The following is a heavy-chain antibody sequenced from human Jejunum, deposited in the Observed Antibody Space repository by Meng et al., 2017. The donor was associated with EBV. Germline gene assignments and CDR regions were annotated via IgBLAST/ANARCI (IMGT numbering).Heavy chain of an antibody. CDR1: GYTFTRSG. Sequence: VRLGESGYGLKKPAASVKGSCKAYGYTFTRSGINWVRQAPGQGLELMGWINTNTGYPTYAQDFTGRFVFSLDTSVSTAYLQITSLSTEDNAVYYCARVRPGGGWFDPWGQGTLVTVSS. V-gene: IGHV7-4-1*02. CDR3: ARVRPGGGWFDP. D-gene: IGHD2-8*02. CDR2: INTNTGYP. J-gene: IGHJ5*02.